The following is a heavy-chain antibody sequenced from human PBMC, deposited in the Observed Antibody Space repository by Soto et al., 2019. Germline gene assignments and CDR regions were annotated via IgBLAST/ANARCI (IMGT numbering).Heavy chain of an antibody. CDR1: GFTFSSYI. CDR2: ISSSSSYI. J-gene: IGHJ4*02. CDR3: ARVEVGATKIFDY. Sequence: PGGSLRLSCAASGFTFSSYIMNWVRQSPGKGLEWVSSISSSSSYIYYADSVKGRFTISRDNAKNSLYLQMNSLRAEDTAVYYCARVEVGATKIFDYWGQGTLVTVSS. V-gene: IGHV3-21*01. D-gene: IGHD1-26*01.